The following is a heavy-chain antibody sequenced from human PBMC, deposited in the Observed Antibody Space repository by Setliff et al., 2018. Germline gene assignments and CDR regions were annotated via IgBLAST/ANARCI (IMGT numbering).Heavy chain of an antibody. D-gene: IGHD3-3*01. CDR2: ISGYNGNT. J-gene: IGHJ4*02. CDR1: GYTFISYG. Sequence: ASVKVSCKTSGYTFISYGISWVRQAPGQGLEWMGWISGYNGNTDYAQKFQGRITITADKSTSTAYMELSGLRSDDTAVYFCARPRSPKISIFGVTPFDYWGQGTLVTVSS. CDR3: ARPRSPKISIFGVTPFDY. V-gene: IGHV1-18*01.